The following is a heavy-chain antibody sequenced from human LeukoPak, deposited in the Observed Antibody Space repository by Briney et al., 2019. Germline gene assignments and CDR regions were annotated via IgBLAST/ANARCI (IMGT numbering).Heavy chain of an antibody. J-gene: IGHJ4*02. CDR3: ARDLYCTSGSCYAFYPDY. CDR1: GYTFPFYY. D-gene: IGHD2-15*01. Sequence: ASVQVSCQASGYTFPFYYMHWVRQAPGQGLEWMGWIDPNSGGTYYAQKFQGRVTMTRDTSISTAYMELSRLRSDDTAVYYRARDLYCTSGSCYAFYPDYWGQGTLVTVSS. V-gene: IGHV1-2*02. CDR2: IDPNSGGT.